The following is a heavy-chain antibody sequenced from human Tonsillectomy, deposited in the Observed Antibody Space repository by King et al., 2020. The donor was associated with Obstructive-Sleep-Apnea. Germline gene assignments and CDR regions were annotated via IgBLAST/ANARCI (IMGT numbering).Heavy chain of an antibody. J-gene: IGHJ4*02. CDR3: ARHLGYSSFLDY. CDR2: IYYSANT. V-gene: IGHV4-59*08. CDR1: GASISGYY. Sequence: VQLQESGPGLVKPSETLSLTCTVSGASISGYYWSWIRQPPGKGLEWIAYIYYSANTNYNPSLKSRVTISGDTSKNQFSLKLTSVTAADTAVYYCARHLGYSSFLDYWVQGALVTVSS. D-gene: IGHD5-12*01.